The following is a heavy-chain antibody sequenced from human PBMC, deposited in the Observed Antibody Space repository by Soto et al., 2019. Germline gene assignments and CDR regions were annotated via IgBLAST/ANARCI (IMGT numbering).Heavy chain of an antibody. J-gene: IGHJ4*02. D-gene: IGHD2-21*01. CDR3: AKVRVGIDVDFDY. CDR1: GFTFSNSA. Sequence: GGSLRLSCAASGFTFSNSAMTWVRQAPAKGLEWVSAIRDSDSGGSTFYADSVKGRFTISRDDSKNTLYLQMSSLRAEDTAMYYCAKVRVGIDVDFDYWGQGALVTVSS. V-gene: IGHV3-23*01. CDR2: IRDSDSGGST.